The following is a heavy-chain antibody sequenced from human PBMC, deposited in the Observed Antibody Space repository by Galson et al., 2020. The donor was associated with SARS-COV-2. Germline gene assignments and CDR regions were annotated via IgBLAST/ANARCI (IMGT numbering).Heavy chain of an antibody. D-gene: IGHD3-10*01. Sequence: GGSLRLSCAASGFTFSSYDMHWDRQATGKGLEWVSAIGTAGDTYYPGSVKGRLTISRENAKNSLYLQRNSLRAGDTAVYYCARGNMVRGDYYYYYYMDVWGKGTTVTVSS. CDR2: IGTAGDT. J-gene: IGHJ6*03. V-gene: IGHV3-13*01. CDR3: ARGNMVRGDYYYYYYMDV. CDR1: GFTFSSYD.